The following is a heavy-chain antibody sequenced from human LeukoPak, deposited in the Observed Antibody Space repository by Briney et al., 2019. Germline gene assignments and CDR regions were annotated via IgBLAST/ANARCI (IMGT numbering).Heavy chain of an antibody. Sequence: GGSLRLSCAASGFTFSTYSMNWVRQAPGKGLEWVSVISSDSSHIYYADSVKGRFTVSRDNAKTSLYLQMNSLRVEDTAVYYCVSSQVGAPFDYWGQGTLVTVSS. V-gene: IGHV3-21*01. D-gene: IGHD1-26*01. J-gene: IGHJ4*02. CDR3: VSSQVGAPFDY. CDR2: ISSDSSHI. CDR1: GFTFSTYS.